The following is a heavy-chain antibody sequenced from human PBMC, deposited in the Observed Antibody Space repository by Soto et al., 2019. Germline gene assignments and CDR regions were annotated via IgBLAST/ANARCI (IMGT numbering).Heavy chain of an antibody. D-gene: IGHD2-15*01. Sequence: ASVKVSCKASGYTFSSYAMHWVRQAPGQRLEWMGWINAGNGDTKYSQKLQGRVTITRDTSATTAYMELSSLRSEDTAVYYCARGSTGSAYRWFDSWGQGTLVTVSS. CDR2: INAGNGDT. J-gene: IGHJ5*01. V-gene: IGHV1-3*01. CDR1: GYTFSSYA. CDR3: ARGSTGSAYRWFDS.